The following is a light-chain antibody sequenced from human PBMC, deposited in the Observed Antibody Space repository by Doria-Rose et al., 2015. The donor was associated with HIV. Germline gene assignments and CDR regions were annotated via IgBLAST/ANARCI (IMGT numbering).Light chain of an antibody. CDR2: AAS. CDR1: QTVSTY. Sequence: THSPSSLSASIGDRVTIPCRASQTVSTYLNWFQQEPGKAPKLLIYAASRLQSGVPSRFSGSGSGTDSTLTISGLQPGDFATYYCQQTYSSPPWTFGQGTKVEMK. J-gene: IGKJ1*01. CDR3: QQTYSSPPWT. V-gene: IGKV1-39*01.